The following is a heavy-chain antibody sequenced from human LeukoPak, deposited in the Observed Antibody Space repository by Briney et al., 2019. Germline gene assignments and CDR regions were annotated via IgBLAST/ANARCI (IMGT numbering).Heavy chain of an antibody. V-gene: IGHV3-23*01. CDR2: ISGSGGST. CDR1: GFTFSSYA. D-gene: IGHD2-15*01. CDR3: ASFMSIDVVVVAGGPGRIMDI. Sequence: PGGSLRLSCAASGFTFSSYAMSWVRQAPGKGLEWVSAISGSGGSTYYADSVKGRFTISRDNSKNTLYLQMNSLRAEDTAVYYCASFMSIDVVVVAGGPGRIMDIWGQGTMVTVSS. J-gene: IGHJ3*02.